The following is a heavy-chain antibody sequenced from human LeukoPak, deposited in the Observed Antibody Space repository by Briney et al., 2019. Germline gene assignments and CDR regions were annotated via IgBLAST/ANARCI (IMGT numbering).Heavy chain of an antibody. CDR2: IYYSGST. Sequence: PSETLSLTCTVSGGSISSYYWSWIRQPPGKGLEWIGYIYYSGSTNYNPSLKSRVTISVDTSKNQFSLKLSSVTAADTAVYYCARAANIHTIFGVVVAFDIWGQGTMVTVSS. CDR3: ARAANIHTIFGVVVAFDI. D-gene: IGHD3-3*01. CDR1: GGSISSYY. V-gene: IGHV4-59*01. J-gene: IGHJ3*02.